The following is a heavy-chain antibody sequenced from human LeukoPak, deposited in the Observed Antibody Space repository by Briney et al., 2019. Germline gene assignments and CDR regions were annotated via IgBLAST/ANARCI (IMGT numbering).Heavy chain of an antibody. V-gene: IGHV3-74*01. J-gene: IGHJ4*02. CDR2: IYVDGRTT. CDR1: GFTFSNYW. D-gene: IGHD3-22*01. Sequence: GGSLRLSCVASGFTFSNYWMHWVRQPPGKGLVWVSRIYVDGRTTNYADSVKGRFTISRDNSKNTLYLQMNSLRAEDTAVYYCAKGGYYYDSSGSDYWGQGTLVTVSS. CDR3: AKGGYYYDSSGSDY.